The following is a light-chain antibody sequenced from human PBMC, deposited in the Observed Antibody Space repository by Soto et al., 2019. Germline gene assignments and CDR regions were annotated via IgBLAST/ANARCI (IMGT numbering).Light chain of an antibody. CDR1: QSISSW. J-gene: IGKJ2*01. Sequence: DIQMTQSPSPLSASVGDRVTITCRARQSISSWLAWYQQKPGKAPKLLIYKASSLESGVPSRFSGSGSGTEFTLTISSLQPDDFATYYCQQYNSYPYTFGQGTKLEIK. CDR2: KAS. CDR3: QQYNSYPYT. V-gene: IGKV1-5*03.